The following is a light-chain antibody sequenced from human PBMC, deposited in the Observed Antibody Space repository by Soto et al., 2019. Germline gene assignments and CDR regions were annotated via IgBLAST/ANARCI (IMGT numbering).Light chain of an antibody. CDR3: QQYNNWPRT. CDR2: ATS. CDR1: QSVSSN. Sequence: EIAMTQSPATLSVSPGERATLSCRASQSVSSNLAWYQQKPGQAPRLLIYATSTRATDIPARFSGSGSETEFTLTISSLQSEDFAIYYCQQYNNWPRTFGQGTKVDI. V-gene: IGKV3-15*01. J-gene: IGKJ1*01.